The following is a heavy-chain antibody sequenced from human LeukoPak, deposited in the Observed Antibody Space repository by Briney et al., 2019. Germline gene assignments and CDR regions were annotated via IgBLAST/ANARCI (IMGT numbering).Heavy chain of an antibody. V-gene: IGHV3-74*01. D-gene: IGHD2-8*01. CDR2: INSDGSGT. J-gene: IGHJ3*02. CDR3: ARDRLTNDAFDI. Sequence: PGGTLRLSCAASGFTFNSYWMHWVRQAPGKGLVWVSRINSDGSGTIDADFVKGRFTISRDNSKNTLYLQMNSLRAEDTAMYYCARDRLTNDAFDIWGQGTMVTVSS. CDR1: GFTFNSYW.